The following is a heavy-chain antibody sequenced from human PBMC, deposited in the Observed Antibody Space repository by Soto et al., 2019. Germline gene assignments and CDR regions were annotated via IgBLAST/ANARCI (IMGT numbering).Heavy chain of an antibody. CDR2: IDPSDSYT. V-gene: IGHV5-10-1*01. D-gene: IGHD6-6*01. CDR1: GYSFTSYW. J-gene: IGHJ6*02. CDR3: ERHEYPHYYGMDV. Sequence: AEALKISCKGSGYSFTSYWISWVRQMPGKGLEWMGRIDPSDSYTNYSPSFQGHVTISADKSISTAYLQWSSLKASDTAMFYCERHEYPHYYGMDVWGQGTTVTVSS.